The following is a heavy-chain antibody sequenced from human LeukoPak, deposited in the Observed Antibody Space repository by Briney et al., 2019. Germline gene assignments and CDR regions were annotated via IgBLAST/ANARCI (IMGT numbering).Heavy chain of an antibody. V-gene: IGHV4-59*01. CDR2: IYYSGST. J-gene: IGHJ4*02. CDR3: ARGTDTISLFGY. CDR1: GGSISSYS. Sequence: SETLSLTCTVSGGSISSYSWSWIRQPPGKGLEWIGYIYYSGSTNYNPSLKSRVTISVDTSKTQFSLKLSSVTAADTAVYYCARGTDTISLFGYWGQGTLVTVSS. D-gene: IGHD3-9*01.